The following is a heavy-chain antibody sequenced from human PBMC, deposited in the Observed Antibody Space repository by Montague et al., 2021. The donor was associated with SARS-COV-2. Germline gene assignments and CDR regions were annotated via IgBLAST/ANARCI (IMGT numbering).Heavy chain of an antibody. CDR1: GGSISSSSYY. Sequence: SETLSLTCTVSGGSISSSSYYWGWIRQPPGKGLEWIGSIYYSGSTYYNPSLKNRVTISVDTSKNQFSLKLSSVTAADTAVYYCASALGYCSSTSCYSVYGMDVWGQGTTVTVSS. V-gene: IGHV4-39*01. J-gene: IGHJ6*02. CDR2: IYYSGST. CDR3: ASALGYCSSTSCYSVYGMDV. D-gene: IGHD2-2*01.